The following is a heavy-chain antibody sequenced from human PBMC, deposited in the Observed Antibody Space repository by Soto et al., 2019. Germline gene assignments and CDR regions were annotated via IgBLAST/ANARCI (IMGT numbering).Heavy chain of an antibody. Sequence: EVQLVESGGGLVKPGGSLRLSCAASGFTFSSYSMNWVRQAPGKGLEWVSSISSSSSYIYYADSVKGRFTISRDNAKNSLYLQMNSLRAEDTAVYYCARDVTGIAARHDYWGQGTLVTVSS. J-gene: IGHJ4*02. CDR3: ARDVTGIAARHDY. CDR2: ISSSSSYI. CDR1: GFTFSSYS. V-gene: IGHV3-21*01. D-gene: IGHD6-6*01.